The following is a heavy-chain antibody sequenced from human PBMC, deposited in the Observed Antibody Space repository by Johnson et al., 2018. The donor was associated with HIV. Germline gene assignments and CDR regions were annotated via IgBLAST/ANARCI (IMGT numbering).Heavy chain of an antibody. CDR1: GFTFSNAW. V-gene: IGHV3-66*01. Sequence: VQLVESGGGLVKPGGSLRLSCAASGFTFSNAWMSWVRQAPGNGLEWVSVIYRGGSTYYADSVKGRFTISRDNSKNTLYLQMNSLRTDYTAVYYCATDRLSGTTCSFDICGQGTMVTVSS. CDR3: ATDRLSGTTCSFDI. CDR2: IYRGGST. J-gene: IGHJ3*02. D-gene: IGHD1-7*01.